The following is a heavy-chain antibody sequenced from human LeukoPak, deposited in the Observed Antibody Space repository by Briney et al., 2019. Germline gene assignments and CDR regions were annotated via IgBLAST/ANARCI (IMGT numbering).Heavy chain of an antibody. CDR1: GGSISSGGYY. CDR2: IYYSGST. V-gene: IGHV4-31*03. Sequence: PSQTLSLTCTVSGGSISSGGYYWSWIRQHPGKGLEWIGYIYYSGSTYYNPSLKSRVTISVDTSKNQFSLKLSSVTAADTAVYYCARRDPGRLWYYFDYWGQGTLVTVSS. CDR3: ARRDPGRLWYYFDY. D-gene: IGHD1-26*01. J-gene: IGHJ4*02.